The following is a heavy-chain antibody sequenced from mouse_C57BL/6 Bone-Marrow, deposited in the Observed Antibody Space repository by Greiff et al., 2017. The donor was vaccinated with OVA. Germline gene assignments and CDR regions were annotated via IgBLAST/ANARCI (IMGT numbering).Heavy chain of an antibody. Sequence: DVKLVESEGGLVQPGSSMKLSCTASGFTFSDYYMAWVRQVPEKGLEWVANINYDGSSTYYLDSLKSRFIISRDNAKNILYLQMSSLQSAYTATYYCARALWYFDVWGTGTTVTVSS. CDR2: INYDGSST. J-gene: IGHJ1*03. CDR1: GFTFSDYY. V-gene: IGHV5-16*01. CDR3: ARALWYFDV.